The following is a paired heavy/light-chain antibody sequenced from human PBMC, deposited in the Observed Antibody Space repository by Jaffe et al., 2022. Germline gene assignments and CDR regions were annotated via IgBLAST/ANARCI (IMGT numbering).Heavy chain of an antibody. CDR3: AKESHSSVDY. D-gene: IGHD3-22*01. CDR2: ISHDGIT. Sequence: QVQLQESGPGLVKPSGTLSLTCVVSGGSMSISKWWGWVRQSPGKGLEWIGEISHDGITNYNPSFKSRVTMSLDKSNNQFSLRLTSVTAADTALYYCAKESHSSVDYWGQGTLVTVSS. J-gene: IGHJ4*02. V-gene: IGHV4-4*02. CDR1: GGSMSISKW.
Light chain of an antibody. CDR1: SSDVGSNNL. CDR3: CSCAGSPPSYV. CDR2: DLS. J-gene: IGLJ1*01. V-gene: IGLV2-23*02. Sequence: QSALTQPASMSGSPGQSITISCTGTSSDVGSNNLVSWYQQYPGKAPKLMIYDLSERPSGVSNRFSGSKSGNTASLTISGLQAEDEADYYCCSCAGSPPSYVFGTGTKVTVL.